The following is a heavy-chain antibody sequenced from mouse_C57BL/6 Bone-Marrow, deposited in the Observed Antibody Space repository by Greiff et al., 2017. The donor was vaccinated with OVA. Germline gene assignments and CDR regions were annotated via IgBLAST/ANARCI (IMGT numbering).Heavy chain of an antibody. CDR1: GYTFTSYW. D-gene: IGHD1-1*01. J-gene: IGHJ4*01. CDR3: ARLGATVVATRDAMDY. Sequence: QVQLKQPGAELVKPGASVKLSCKASGYTFTSYWMHWVKQRPGQGLEWIGMIHPNSGSTNYNEKFKSKATLTVDKSSSTAYMQLSSLTSEDSAVYYCARLGATVVATRDAMDYWGQGTSVTVSS. CDR2: IHPNSGST. V-gene: IGHV1-64*01.